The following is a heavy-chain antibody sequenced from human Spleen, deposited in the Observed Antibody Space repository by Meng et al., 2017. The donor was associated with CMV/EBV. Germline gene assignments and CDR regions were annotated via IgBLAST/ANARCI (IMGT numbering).Heavy chain of an antibody. V-gene: IGHV3-7*01. CDR3: ASGQLY. J-gene: IGHJ4*02. CDR2: IKKDGSEK. D-gene: IGHD5-24*01. Sequence: GESLKISCKVSGFTFSNYWMNWVRQTPEKGLEWVANIKKDGSEKNYLGSVKGRFTISRDNAKNSLYLQMNRLRVEDTAVYYCASGQLYWGQGTLVTVSS. CDR1: GFTFSNYW.